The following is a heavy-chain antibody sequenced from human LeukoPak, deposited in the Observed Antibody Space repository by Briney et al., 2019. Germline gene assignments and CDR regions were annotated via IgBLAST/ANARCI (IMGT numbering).Heavy chain of an antibody. J-gene: IGHJ6*03. V-gene: IGHV1-69*06. Sequence: GSSVKVSCKASGGTFSSYAISWVRQAPGQGLEWMDGIIPIFGTANYAQKFQGRVTITADKSTSTAYMELSSLRSEDTAVYYCATFLRLGELSLCVPYYYYYMDVWGKGTTVTVSS. D-gene: IGHD3-16*02. CDR2: IIPIFGTA. CDR3: ATFLRLGELSLCVPYYYYYMDV. CDR1: GGTFSSYA.